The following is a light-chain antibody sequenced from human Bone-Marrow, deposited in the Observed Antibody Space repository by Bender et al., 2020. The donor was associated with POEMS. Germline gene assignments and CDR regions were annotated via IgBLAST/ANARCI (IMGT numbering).Light chain of an antibody. J-gene: IGLJ3*02. CDR3: AVWDDSLNGWV. CDR1: SSDVGSYNR. Sequence: QSVLTQPPSASGTPGQRVTISCSGTSSDVGSYNRVSWYQQPPGTAPKLMIYEVTNRPSGVPDRFSGSRSGTSASLAISGLQSGDEADYYCAVWDDSLNGWVFGGGTKLTVL. CDR2: EVT. V-gene: IGLV2-18*01.